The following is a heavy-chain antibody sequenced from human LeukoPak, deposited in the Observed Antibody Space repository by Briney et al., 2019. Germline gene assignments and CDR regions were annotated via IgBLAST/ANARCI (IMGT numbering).Heavy chain of an antibody. CDR3: AKGGSIVGPLNHLDY. CDR1: GFTFSSYA. V-gene: IGHV3-23*01. J-gene: IGHJ4*02. Sequence: PGGSLRLSCAASGFTFSSYAMSWVRQAPGKGLEWVSAISGSGGSKYYADSVKGRFTISRDNCKNTLYVQMNSLRAEDTAVYYCAKGGSIVGPLNHLDYWGQGTLVTVSS. D-gene: IGHD1-26*01. CDR2: ISGSGGSK.